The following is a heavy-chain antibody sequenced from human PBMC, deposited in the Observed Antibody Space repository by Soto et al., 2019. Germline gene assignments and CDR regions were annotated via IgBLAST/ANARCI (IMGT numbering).Heavy chain of an antibody. Sequence: LRLSWAASVFIFSSYGMHWVRQAPGKGLEWVAAISYHGSTKYYAGSVKGRFTISRDNSKNTLYLQMNSLRAEDTAVYYCAKEGPEFWGQGTLVTVSS. CDR2: ISYHGSTK. D-gene: IGHD3-10*01. V-gene: IGHV3-30*18. CDR3: AKEGPEF. CDR1: VFIFSSYG. J-gene: IGHJ4*02.